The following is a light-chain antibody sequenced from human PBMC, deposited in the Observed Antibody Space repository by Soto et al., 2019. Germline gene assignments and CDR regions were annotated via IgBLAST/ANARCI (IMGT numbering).Light chain of an antibody. V-gene: IGKV3-20*01. CDR3: QQYVTSSWT. CDR1: QSISSSF. J-gene: IGKJ1*01. Sequence: EIVLTQSPGTLSLSPGERATLSCRASQSISSSFLAWYQQRPGQSPRLIIYGASNRATGIPDRFSGSGSGTDFTLTISRLDLEDSAFYYCQQYVTSSWTFGQGTKVDIK. CDR2: GAS.